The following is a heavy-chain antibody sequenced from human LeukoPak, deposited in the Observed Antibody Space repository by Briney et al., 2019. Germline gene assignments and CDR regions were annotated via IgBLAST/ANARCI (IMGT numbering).Heavy chain of an antibody. Sequence: SETLPLTCAVYGGSFSGYYWSWIRQPPGKGLEWIGEINHSGSTNYNPSLKSRVTISVDTSRNQFSLKLSSVTAADTAVYYCARGRLDRYYFDYWGQGTLVTVSS. D-gene: IGHD3/OR15-3a*01. CDR2: INHSGST. CDR3: ARGRLDRYYFDY. CDR1: GGSFSGYY. J-gene: IGHJ4*02. V-gene: IGHV4-34*01.